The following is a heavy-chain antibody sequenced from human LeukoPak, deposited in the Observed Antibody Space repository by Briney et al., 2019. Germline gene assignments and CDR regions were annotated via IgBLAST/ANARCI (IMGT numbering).Heavy chain of an antibody. Sequence: PSETLSLTCTVSGGSISSYYWSWIRQPPGKGLEWIGYIYYSGSTNYNPSLKSRVTISVDTSKNQFSLKLSSVTAADTAVYYCARDRHGDPVTCWGQGTLVTVSS. V-gene: IGHV4-59*12. CDR2: IYYSGST. D-gene: IGHD4-17*01. CDR3: ARDRHGDPVTC. J-gene: IGHJ4*02. CDR1: GGSISSYY.